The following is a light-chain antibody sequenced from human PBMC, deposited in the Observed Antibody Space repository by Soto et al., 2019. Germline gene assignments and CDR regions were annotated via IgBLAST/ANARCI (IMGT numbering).Light chain of an antibody. CDR2: DAS. J-gene: IGKJ4*01. CDR1: QSISSC. V-gene: IGKV3-11*01. CDR3: QQHSNCPLT. Sequence: EIELTQSPATLSLSPGERGTLSCRASQSISSCFAWYQQKPGQAPMLLIYDASNRASGIPARFSGSGSGTDFTLTIISLEHEDFSAYYCQQHSNCPLTFAGGTKLELK.